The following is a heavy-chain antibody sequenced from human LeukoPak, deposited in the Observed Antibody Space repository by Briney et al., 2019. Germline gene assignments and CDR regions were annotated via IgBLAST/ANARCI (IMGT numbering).Heavy chain of an antibody. CDR2: INHSGST. D-gene: IGHD5-18*01. CDR3: ATSADTTIPGWFDP. CDR1: GGSFSGYY. Sequence: PSETPSLTCAVYGGSFSGYYWSWIRQPPGKGLEWIGEINHSGSTNYNPSLKSRDTISIDTSKNQFSLKLSSVTAADTAIYYCATSADTTIPGWFDPWGQGTLVTVSS. J-gene: IGHJ5*02. V-gene: IGHV4-34*01.